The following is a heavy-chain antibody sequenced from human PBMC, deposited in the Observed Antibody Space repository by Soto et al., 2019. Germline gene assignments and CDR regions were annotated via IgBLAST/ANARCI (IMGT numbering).Heavy chain of an antibody. D-gene: IGHD3-3*02. CDR2: INAGSGNT. Sequence: QAQLVQSGAEMKKPGASVKVSCKAAGYTFSTYTMNWVRQAPGQSLEWMGWINAGSGNTKYSQNCQGRVSITRDTSASTVYMELTGLKSEDTAVYYCARDTETLGPRANDALDIWGQGTMVTVSS. V-gene: IGHV1-3*01. CDR1: GYTFSTYT. CDR3: ARDTETLGPRANDALDI. J-gene: IGHJ3*02.